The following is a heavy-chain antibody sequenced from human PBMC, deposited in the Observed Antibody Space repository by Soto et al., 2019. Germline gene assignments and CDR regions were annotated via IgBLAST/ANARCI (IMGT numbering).Heavy chain of an antibody. Sequence: QVQLVESGGGVVQPGRSLRLSCAASGFTFSSYGMHWVRQAPGKGLEWVAGIWYDGSNKYYADSVKGRFTISRDNSKNTLNLQMNSLRAEDTAVYYCARGDGYNSKYDYWGQGTLVTVSS. D-gene: IGHD5-12*01. CDR2: IWYDGSNK. V-gene: IGHV3-33*01. J-gene: IGHJ4*02. CDR3: ARGDGYNSKYDY. CDR1: GFTFSSYG.